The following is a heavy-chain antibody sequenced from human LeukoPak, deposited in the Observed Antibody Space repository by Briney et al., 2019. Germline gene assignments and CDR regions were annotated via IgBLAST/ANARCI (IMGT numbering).Heavy chain of an antibody. CDR1: GGSISSSSYY. CDR3: ARDTSGWSFYAFDI. CDR2: IYYSGST. Sequence: PSETLSLTCTVSGGSISSSSYYWGWIRQPPGKGLEWIGSIYYSGSTNYNPSLKSRVTMSVDTSKNQFSLKLSSVTAADTAVYYCARDTSGWSFYAFDIWGQGTMVTVSS. D-gene: IGHD6-19*01. J-gene: IGHJ3*02. V-gene: IGHV4-39*07.